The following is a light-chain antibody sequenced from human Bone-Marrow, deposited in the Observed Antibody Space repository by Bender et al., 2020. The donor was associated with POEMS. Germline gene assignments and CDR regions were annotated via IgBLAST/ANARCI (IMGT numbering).Light chain of an antibody. V-gene: IGLV2-23*02. CDR3: CSYAGSIARVL. J-gene: IGLJ2*01. CDR1: NSDVGSYQL. CDR2: DVT. Sequence: HSALTQPASVSGSPGQSITISCTGTNSDVGSYQLVSWYQHHPGKAPKLMVYDVTKRPSGVSNRFSGSKSNNTASLTISGLQADDEADYFCCSYAGSIARVLFGGGTKLTVL.